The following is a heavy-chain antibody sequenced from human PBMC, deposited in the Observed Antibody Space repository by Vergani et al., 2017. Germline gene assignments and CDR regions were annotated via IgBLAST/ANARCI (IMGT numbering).Heavy chain of an antibody. J-gene: IGHJ5*02. Sequence: QVQLVQSGAEVKKPGASVKVSCKASGYTFTSYGISWVRQAPGQGLEWMGWISAYNGNTNYAQKLQGRVTMTTDTSTSTAYMELRSLRSDDTAVYYCARDLGAFSSTSPTQWFDPWGQGTLVTVSS. V-gene: IGHV1-18*01. D-gene: IGHD2-2*01. CDR2: ISAYNGNT. CDR3: ARDLGAFSSTSPTQWFDP. CDR1: GYTFTSYG.